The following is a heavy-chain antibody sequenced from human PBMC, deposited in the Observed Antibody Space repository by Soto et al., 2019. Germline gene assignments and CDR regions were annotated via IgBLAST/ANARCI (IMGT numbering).Heavy chain of an antibody. D-gene: IGHD5-18*01. CDR1: GYTFTCYY. V-gene: IGHV1-2*02. CDR3: ARGDIQLWRRGAIDACDI. Sequence: GSSVKVSCKASGYTFTCYYMHWVRQAPGQGLEWMGWINPNSGGTNYAQKIQGSVTMTRDTSISTAYMELSRLRSDDTALYYCARGDIQLWRRGAIDACDICGQGTMVTV. CDR2: INPNSGGT. J-gene: IGHJ3*02.